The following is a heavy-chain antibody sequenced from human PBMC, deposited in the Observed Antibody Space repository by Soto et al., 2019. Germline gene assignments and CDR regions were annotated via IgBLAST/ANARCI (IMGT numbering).Heavy chain of an antibody. CDR3: ARYSSSWYEVGLSGGYYFDY. Sequence: SETLSLTCTVSGGSISSYYWSWIRQPPGKGLEWIGYIYYSGSTNYNPSLKSRVTISVDTSKNQFSLKLSSVTAADTAVYYCARYSSSWYEVGLSGGYYFDYWGQGTLVTVSS. D-gene: IGHD6-13*01. V-gene: IGHV4-59*01. J-gene: IGHJ4*02. CDR1: GGSISSYY. CDR2: IYYSGST.